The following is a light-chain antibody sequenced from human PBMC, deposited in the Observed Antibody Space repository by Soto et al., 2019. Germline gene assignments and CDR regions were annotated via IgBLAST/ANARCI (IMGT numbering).Light chain of an antibody. J-gene: IGKJ1*01. CDR2: GAS. Sequence: VLKMSVVTLSVTPRERATLSCRASQSVSTNLVWYQQKPGQAPRLLIYGASTRATGIPARFSGSGSGTEFTLAISFLQSEDVAVYYCQQYDNRPNRFGQGSMVDVK. V-gene: IGKV3-15*01. CDR3: QQYDNRPNR. CDR1: QSVSTN.